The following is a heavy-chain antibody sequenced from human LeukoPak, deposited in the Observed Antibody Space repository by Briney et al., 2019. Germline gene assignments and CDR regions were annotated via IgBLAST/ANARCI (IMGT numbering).Heavy chain of an antibody. CDR3: ARDSTSDNWFDP. CDR1: GYTFTGYY. D-gene: IGHD2-2*01. CDR2: MNPNSGNT. J-gene: IGHJ5*02. Sequence: GASVKVSCKASGYTFTGYYMHWVRQAPGQGLEWMGWMNPNSGNTGYAQKFQGRVTMTRNTSISTAYMELSSLRSEDTAVYYCARDSTSDNWFDPWGQGTLVTVSS. V-gene: IGHV1-8*02.